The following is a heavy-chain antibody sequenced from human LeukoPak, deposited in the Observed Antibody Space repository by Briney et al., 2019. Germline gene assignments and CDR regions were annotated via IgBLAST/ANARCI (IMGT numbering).Heavy chain of an antibody. D-gene: IGHD6-13*01. Sequence: ASVKVSCKASGYTFTSYDINWVRQATGQGLEWMGWISAYNGNTNYAQKLQGRVTMTTDTSTSTAYMELRSLRSDDTAVYYCARGSNDSSLKYFQHWGQGTLVTVSS. V-gene: IGHV1-18*01. CDR3: ARGSNDSSLKYFQH. J-gene: IGHJ1*01. CDR1: GYTFTSYD. CDR2: ISAYNGNT.